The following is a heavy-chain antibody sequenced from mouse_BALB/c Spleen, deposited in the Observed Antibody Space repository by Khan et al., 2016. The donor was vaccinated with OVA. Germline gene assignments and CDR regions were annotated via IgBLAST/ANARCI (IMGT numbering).Heavy chain of an antibody. CDR1: GYTFTDYA. J-gene: IGHJ3*01. D-gene: IGHD1-1*02. CDR2: ISTYYGDA. CDR3: ARGGKFAY. V-gene: IGHV1S137*01. Sequence: QVRLQQSGAELVRPGVSVKISCKGSGYTFTDYAMHWVKQSHSKSLEWIGVISTYYGDADYSQKFKGKATMTVDRSSSTAYMELARLTSEDSAIYYWARGGKFAYWGQGTLVTVSA.